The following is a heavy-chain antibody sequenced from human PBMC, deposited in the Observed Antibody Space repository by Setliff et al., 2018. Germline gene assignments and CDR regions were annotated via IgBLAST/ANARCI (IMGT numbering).Heavy chain of an antibody. V-gene: IGHV3-7*01. Sequence: SLRLSCEASGFTFSSRWMTWVRQAPGKGLEWVANINQYGNETYSVDSVKGRFTVSRDNAKDSLYLQMDSLRVEDTAVYYCARGVIPGSYWGQGTLVTVS. CDR3: ARGVIPGSY. J-gene: IGHJ4*02. CDR1: GFTFSSRW. D-gene: IGHD2-21*01. CDR2: INQYGNET.